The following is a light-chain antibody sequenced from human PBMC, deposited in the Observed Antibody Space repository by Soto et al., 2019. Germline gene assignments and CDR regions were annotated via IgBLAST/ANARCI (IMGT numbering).Light chain of an antibody. CDR3: QQRSNGIT. V-gene: IGKV3-11*01. Sequence: EIVMTQSPGTLSLSPGERATLSCRASQSVSSYLSWYQQKPGQAPRLLIYEAATRATGIPARFSGSGSGTDFTLTISSLEPEDFAVYYCQQRSNGITFGQGTRLEIK. J-gene: IGKJ5*01. CDR1: QSVSSY. CDR2: EAA.